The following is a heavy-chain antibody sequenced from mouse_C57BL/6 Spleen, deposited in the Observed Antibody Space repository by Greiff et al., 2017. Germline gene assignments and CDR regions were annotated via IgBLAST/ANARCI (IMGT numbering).Heavy chain of an antibody. CDR3: ARSIRTYFDV. Sequence: QVQLKQPGAELVKPGASVKMSCKASGYTFTSYWITWVKQRPGQGLEWIGDIYPGSGSTNYNEKFKSKATLTVDTSSSTAYMQLSSLTSEDSAVYYCARSIRTYFDVWGTGTTVTVSS. V-gene: IGHV1-55*01. J-gene: IGHJ1*03. D-gene: IGHD1-1*01. CDR1: GYTFTSYW. CDR2: IYPGSGST.